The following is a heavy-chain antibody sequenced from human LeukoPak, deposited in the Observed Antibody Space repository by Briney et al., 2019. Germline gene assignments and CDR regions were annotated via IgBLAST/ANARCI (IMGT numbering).Heavy chain of an antibody. D-gene: IGHD2/OR15-2a*01. V-gene: IGHV3-74*01. CDR1: GSYW. Sequence: GGSLRLSCAASGSYWMHWVRQAPGKGLVWVSHINSDGSWTSYADSVKGRFTISKDNAENTVYLQMNNLRAEDTAVYYCVSFYETYWGRGTLVTVSS. J-gene: IGHJ4*02. CDR3: VSFYETY. CDR2: INSDGSWT.